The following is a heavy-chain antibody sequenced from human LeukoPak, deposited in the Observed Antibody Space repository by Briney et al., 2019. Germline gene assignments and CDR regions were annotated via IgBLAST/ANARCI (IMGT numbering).Heavy chain of an antibody. V-gene: IGHV1-2*02. CDR1: GYTFTSYG. J-gene: IGHJ4*02. CDR3: ARKYSGSYTPIDY. CDR2: INPNSGGT. Sequence: ASVKVSCKASGYTFTSYGISWVRQAPGQGLEWMGWINPNSGGTNYAQKFQGRVTMTRDTSISTAYMELSRLRSGDTAVYYCARKYSGSYTPIDYWGQGTLVTVSS. D-gene: IGHD1-26*01.